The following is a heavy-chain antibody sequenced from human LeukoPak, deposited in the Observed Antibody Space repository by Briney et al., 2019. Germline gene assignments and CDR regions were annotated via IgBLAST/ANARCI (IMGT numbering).Heavy chain of an antibody. Sequence: GGSLRLSCAASGFTFSSYAMSWVRQAPGKGLEWVSAISGSGGSTYYADSVKGRFTISRDNSKNSLYLQMNSLRAEDTAVYYCARERSSGWYGEDAFDIWGQGTMVTVSS. J-gene: IGHJ3*02. V-gene: IGHV3-23*01. D-gene: IGHD6-19*01. CDR3: ARERSSGWYGEDAFDI. CDR1: GFTFSSYA. CDR2: ISGSGGST.